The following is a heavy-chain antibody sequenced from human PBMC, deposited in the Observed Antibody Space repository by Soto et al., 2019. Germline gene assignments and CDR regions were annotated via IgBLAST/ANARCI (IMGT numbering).Heavy chain of an antibody. V-gene: IGHV3-21*01. CDR1: GFTFSSYS. J-gene: IGHJ5*02. CDR3: ARDRALYYYDSSGYYHGWFDP. CDR2: ISSSSSYI. D-gene: IGHD3-22*01. Sequence: GGSLRLSCAASGFTFSSYSMNWVRQAPGKGLEWVSSISSSSSYIYYADSVKGRFTISRDNAKNSLYLQMNSLRAEDTAVYYCARDRALYYYDSSGYYHGWFDPWGQGTLVTVSS.